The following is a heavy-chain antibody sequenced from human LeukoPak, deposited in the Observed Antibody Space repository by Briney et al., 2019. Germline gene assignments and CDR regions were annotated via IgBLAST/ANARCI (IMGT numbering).Heavy chain of an antibody. CDR3: ARRNYYGSGSFSLDY. V-gene: IGHV4-59*08. Sequence: SETLSLTCTVSGGSISSYYWSWIRQPPGRGLEWIGYIYYSGSTNYNPSLESRVTISVDTSKNQFSLKLSSVTAADTAVFYCARRNYYGSGSFSLDYWGQGTLVTVSS. J-gene: IGHJ4*02. D-gene: IGHD3-10*01. CDR2: IYYSGST. CDR1: GGSISSYY.